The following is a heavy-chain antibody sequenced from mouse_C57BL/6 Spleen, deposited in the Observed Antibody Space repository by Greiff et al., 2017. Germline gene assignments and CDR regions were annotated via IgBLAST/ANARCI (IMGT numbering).Heavy chain of an antibody. Sequence: QVQLQQSGAELVRPGSSVKLSCKASGYTFTSYWMDWVKQRPGQGLEWIGNIYPSDSETHYNQKFKDKATLTVDKSSSTAYMQLSSLTSEDSAVYYWARYYYGSYWYFDVWGTGTTVTVSS. V-gene: IGHV1-61*01. D-gene: IGHD1-1*01. CDR3: ARYYYGSYWYFDV. J-gene: IGHJ1*03. CDR2: IYPSDSET. CDR1: GYTFTSYW.